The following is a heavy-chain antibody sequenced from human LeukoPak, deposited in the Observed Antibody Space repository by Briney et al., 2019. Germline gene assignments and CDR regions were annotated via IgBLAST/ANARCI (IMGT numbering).Heavy chain of an antibody. CDR2: INPNNGGT. CDR3: ARGPSGGYFDY. V-gene: IGHV1-2*02. CDR1: GYTFSGYY. J-gene: IGHJ4*02. D-gene: IGHD2-15*01. Sequence: ASVKVSCKTSGYTFSGYYLHWMRQAPGQGLEWMGWINPNNGGTKFAQKFQGRVTMTRDTSISTVYMELSRLTSDDTAVYYCARGPSGGYFDYWDQGTLVTVSS.